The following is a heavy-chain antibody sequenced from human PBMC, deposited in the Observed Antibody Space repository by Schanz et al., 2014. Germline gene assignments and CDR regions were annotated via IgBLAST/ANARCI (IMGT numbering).Heavy chain of an antibody. D-gene: IGHD2-15*01. Sequence: VHLLESGGGLVQPGGSLRLSCAASEFTFSTDAMSWVRQAPGKGLEWVSYISSSSSTRYYADSVKGRFTISRDNAKNSLFLQMNSLRAEDTAVYYCARDFLLEQLGYSHYYYAMDVWGRGTTVTVSS. V-gene: IGHV3-48*01. CDR1: EFTFSTDA. CDR3: ARDFLLEQLGYSHYYYAMDV. CDR2: ISSSSSTR. J-gene: IGHJ6*02.